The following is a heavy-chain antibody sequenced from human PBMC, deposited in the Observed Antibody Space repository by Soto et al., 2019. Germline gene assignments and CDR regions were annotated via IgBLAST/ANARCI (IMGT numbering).Heavy chain of an antibody. V-gene: IGHV3-23*01. CDR1: GFSLSNYA. CDR2: ITGSADKT. Sequence: PGGSLRLSCSASGFSLSNYAMTWVRQAPGKGLEWVSGITGSADKTYYADSVKGRFIISRDNSKNTLYLQMNSLRAEDTALYYCARDCSSSSCSDWHYWGQEALLTISS. D-gene: IGHD2-2*01. J-gene: IGHJ4*02. CDR3: ARDCSSSSCSDWHY.